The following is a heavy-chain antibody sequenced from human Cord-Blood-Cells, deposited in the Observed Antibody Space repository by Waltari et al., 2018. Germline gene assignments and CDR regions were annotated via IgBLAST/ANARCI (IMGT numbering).Heavy chain of an antibody. V-gene: IGHV3-53*01. Sequence: RQAPGKGLEWVSVIYSGGSTYYADSVKGRFTISRDNSKNTLYLQMNSLRAEDTAVYYCARAVAVVTHYYFDYWGQGTLVTVSS. CDR3: ARAVAVVTHYYFDY. D-gene: IGHD2-21*02. J-gene: IGHJ4*02. CDR2: IYSGGST.